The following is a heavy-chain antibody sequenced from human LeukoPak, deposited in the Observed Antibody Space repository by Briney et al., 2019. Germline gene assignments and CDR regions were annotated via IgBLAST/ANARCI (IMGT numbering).Heavy chain of an antibody. D-gene: IGHD4-17*01. J-gene: IGHJ6*03. CDR3: ARGTYGDYRDGYYFYMDV. V-gene: IGHV4-59*12. CDR1: GGSIRGYY. CDR2: IYYSGST. Sequence: SETLSLTCTVSGGSIRGYYWSWIRQPPGKGLEWIGYIYYSGSTNYNPSLKSRVTISVDTSKNQFSLNLRSVTAADTAVYYCARGTYGDYRDGYYFYMDVWGKGTTVTVSS.